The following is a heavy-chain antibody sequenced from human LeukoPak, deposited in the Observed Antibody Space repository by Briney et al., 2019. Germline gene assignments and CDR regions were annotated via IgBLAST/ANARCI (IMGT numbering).Heavy chain of an antibody. CDR1: GGSISSSSYY. V-gene: IGHV4-39*01. J-gene: IGHJ4*02. CDR3: ARHLYSGSTYFDC. D-gene: IGHD1-26*01. CDR2: IYYSGST. Sequence: SETLSLTCTVSGGSISSSSYYWAWIRQPPGKGLEWIGSIYYSGSTYYNPSFKSRVSISVDTSKNQFSLKLSSVTAADTAVYFCARHLYSGSTYFDCWGQGTLVTVSS.